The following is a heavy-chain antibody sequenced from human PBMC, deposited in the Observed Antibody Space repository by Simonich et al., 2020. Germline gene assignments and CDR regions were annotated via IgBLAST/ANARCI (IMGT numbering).Heavy chain of an antibody. CDR3: ARTNTMRELDTMVRGVDYFDY. D-gene: IGHD3-10*01. CDR2: SIPILGIA. J-gene: IGHJ4*02. V-gene: IGHV1-69*09. CDR1: GGTFSSYA. Sequence: QVQLVQSGAEVKKPGSSVKVSCKASGGTFSSYAISWVRQAPGQGLEWMGGSIPILGIANYAQKFQGRVTITAYKSTSTAYMELSSLRSEDTAVYYCARTNTMRELDTMVRGVDYFDYWGQGTLVTVSS.